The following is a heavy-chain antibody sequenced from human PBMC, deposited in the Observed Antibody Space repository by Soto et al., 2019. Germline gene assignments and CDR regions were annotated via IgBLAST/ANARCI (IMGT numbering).Heavy chain of an antibody. CDR3: ARRLLLWFGKLSPHDAFDI. CDR1: GGSISSGDYY. J-gene: IGHJ3*02. D-gene: IGHD3-10*01. V-gene: IGHV4-30-4*01. Sequence: SETLSLTCTVSGGSISSGDYYWSWIRQPPGKGLEWIGYIYYSGSTYYNPSLKSRVTISVDTSKNQFSLKLSSVTAADTAVYYCARRLLLWFGKLSPHDAFDIWGQGTMVTVSS. CDR2: IYYSGST.